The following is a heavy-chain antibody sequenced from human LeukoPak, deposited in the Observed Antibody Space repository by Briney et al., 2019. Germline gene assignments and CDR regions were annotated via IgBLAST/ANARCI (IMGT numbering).Heavy chain of an antibody. V-gene: IGHV4-4*07. CDR3: ASSAVVPDAFDI. CDR1: GGSISSYY. Sequence: SETLSLTCTVSGGSISSYYWSWIRQPAGKGLERIGRIYTSGSTNYNPSLKSRVTMSVDTSKNQFSLKLSSVTAADTAVYYCASSAVVPDAFDIWGQGTMVTVSS. J-gene: IGHJ3*02. CDR2: IYTSGST. D-gene: IGHD4-23*01.